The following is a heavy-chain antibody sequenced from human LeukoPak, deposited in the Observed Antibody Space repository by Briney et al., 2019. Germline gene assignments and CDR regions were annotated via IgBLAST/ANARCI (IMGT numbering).Heavy chain of an antibody. Sequence: GGSLRLSCAASGFTFSIYSVSWVRQAPGKGLEWVSAISGSGGSTYYADSVKGRFTISRDNSKNTLYLQMNSLRAEDTAVYYCAKVRGYCSSTSCYTPLDYWGQGTLVTVSS. CDR1: GFTFSIYS. CDR3: AKVRGYCSSTSCYTPLDY. V-gene: IGHV3-23*01. D-gene: IGHD2-2*02. J-gene: IGHJ4*02. CDR2: ISGSGGST.